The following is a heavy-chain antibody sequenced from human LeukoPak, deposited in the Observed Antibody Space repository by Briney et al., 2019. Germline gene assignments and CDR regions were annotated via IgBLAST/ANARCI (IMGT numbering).Heavy chain of an antibody. D-gene: IGHD5-24*01. CDR2: INPKSGGT. J-gene: IGHJ4*02. V-gene: IGHV1-2*02. CDR1: GYTFTGDY. Sequence: GASVKVSCKAFGYTFTGDYMHWVRQAPGQGLERMGWINPKSGGTNSAQKFQGRVTMTRDTSISTAYMELSSLRSDDTAVYYCVRGGQWEMATMEVWGQGTLVTVSS. CDR3: VRGGQWEMATMEV.